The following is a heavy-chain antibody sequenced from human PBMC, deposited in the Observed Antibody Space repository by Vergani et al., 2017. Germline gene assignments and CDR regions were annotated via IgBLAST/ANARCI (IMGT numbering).Heavy chain of an antibody. D-gene: IGHD5-24*01. CDR2: IYPGDSDT. Sequence: EVQLVQSGAEVKKPGESLTISCKGSGYSFTSYWIGWVRQLPGKGLEWMGIIYPGDSDTRYSPSFQGQVTISADKSISTAYRQWSSLKASDTAMYYCARLGVPDGYNYERDYYFDDWGQGTLVTVSS. CDR3: ARLGVPDGYNYERDYYFDD. J-gene: IGHJ4*02. V-gene: IGHV5-51*03. CDR1: GYSFTSYW.